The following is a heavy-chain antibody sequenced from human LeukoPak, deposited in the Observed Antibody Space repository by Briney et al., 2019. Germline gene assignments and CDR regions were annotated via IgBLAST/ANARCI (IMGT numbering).Heavy chain of an antibody. D-gene: IGHD4-17*01. V-gene: IGHV3-33*06. CDR2: IWYDGTNK. J-gene: IGHJ4*02. CDR1: GFTFRSCG. Sequence: GGSLRLSCAASGFTFRSCGMHWVRQAPGKGPEWVAAIWYDGTNKYYVVSVKGRFTISRGNSKNTLSLQMNSLRVEDTAVYYCAKGGDFGDYPTTYYFDYWGQGTLVTVSS. CDR3: AKGGDFGDYPTTYYFDY.